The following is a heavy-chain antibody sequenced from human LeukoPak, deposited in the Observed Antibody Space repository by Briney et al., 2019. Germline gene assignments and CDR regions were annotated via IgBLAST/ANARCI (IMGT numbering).Heavy chain of an antibody. CDR2: ISHSGST. CDR1: GGSFSGYY. V-gene: IGHV4-34*01. CDR3: ARDWSYYGMDV. J-gene: IGHJ6*04. Sequence: SETLSLTCAVYGGSFSGYYWNWLRQPPGKGLEWIGEISHSGSTNYNPSLKSRVTISIDTSKNQFSLKLSSVTAADTAVYYCARDWSYYGMDVWGKGTTVTVSS. D-gene: IGHD3/OR15-3a*01.